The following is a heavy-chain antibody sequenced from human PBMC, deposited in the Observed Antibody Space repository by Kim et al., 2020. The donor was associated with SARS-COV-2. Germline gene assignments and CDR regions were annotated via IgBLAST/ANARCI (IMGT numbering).Heavy chain of an antibody. V-gene: IGHV4-39*01. CDR3: ALGAAAGVLFDY. D-gene: IGHD6-13*01. J-gene: IGHJ4*02. Sequence: YYTPSRKSRVTISVDTSKNQFSLKLSSVTAADTAVYYCALGAAAGVLFDYWGQGTLVTVSS.